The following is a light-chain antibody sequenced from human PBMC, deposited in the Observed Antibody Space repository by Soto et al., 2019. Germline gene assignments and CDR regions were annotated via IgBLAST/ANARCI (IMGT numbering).Light chain of an antibody. CDR1: QSVSSSY. V-gene: IGKV3-20*01. CDR3: QQYGSSPRT. CDR2: GAS. Sequence: EIVLTQSPGALSLSPGERATLSCGASQSVSSSYLAWYQQKPGQAPRLLIYGASTRATGIPDRVSGSGSGTDFTLTISRLEPEDFALYYCQQYGSSPRTFGQGTKVEIK. J-gene: IGKJ1*01.